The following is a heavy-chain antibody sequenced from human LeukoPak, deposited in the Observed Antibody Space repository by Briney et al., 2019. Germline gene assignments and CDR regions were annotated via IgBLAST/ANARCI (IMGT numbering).Heavy chain of an antibody. J-gene: IGHJ4*02. CDR2: IYYSGST. Sequence: SETLSLTCTASGGSISSYYWSWIRQPPGKGLEWIGYIYYSGSTNYNPSLKSRVTISVDTSKNQFSLKLSSVTAADTAVYYCARQHISSGWYAYWGQGTLVTVSS. CDR1: GGSISSYY. D-gene: IGHD6-19*01. V-gene: IGHV4-59*08. CDR3: ARQHISSGWYAY.